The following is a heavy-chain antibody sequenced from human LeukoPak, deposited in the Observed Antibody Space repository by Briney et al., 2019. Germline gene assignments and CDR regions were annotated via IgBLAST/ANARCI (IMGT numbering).Heavy chain of an antibody. Sequence: GGSLRLSCAASGFTFSSYTMNWVRQAPGKGLECVSYISSSSSTIYYADSVKGRFTISRDNAENSLYLQMNSLRGEDTAVYYCATLYGDSPDYWGQGTLVTVSS. CDR1: GFTFSSYT. V-gene: IGHV3-48*01. D-gene: IGHD4-17*01. CDR3: ATLYGDSPDY. CDR2: ISSSSSTI. J-gene: IGHJ4*02.